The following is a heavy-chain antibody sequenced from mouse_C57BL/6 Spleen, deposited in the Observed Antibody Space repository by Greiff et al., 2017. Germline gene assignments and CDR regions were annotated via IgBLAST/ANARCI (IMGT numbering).Heavy chain of an antibody. CDR2: IYPGDGDT. CDR1: GYAFSSYW. Sequence: VQLVESGAELVKPGASVKISCKASGYAFSSYWMNWVKQRPGKGLEWIGQIYPGDGDTNYNGKFKGKATRTADKSSSTAYMQLSSLTSEDAAVYFCARGPITTVVAPHYFDYWGQGTTLTVSS. J-gene: IGHJ2*01. CDR3: ARGPITTVVAPHYFDY. V-gene: IGHV1-80*01. D-gene: IGHD1-1*01.